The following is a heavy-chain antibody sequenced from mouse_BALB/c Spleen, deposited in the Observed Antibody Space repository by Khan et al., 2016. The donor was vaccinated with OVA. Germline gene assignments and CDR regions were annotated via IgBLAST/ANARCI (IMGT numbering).Heavy chain of an antibody. D-gene: IGHD1-1*01. CDR2: IYPGDGDT. CDR1: GYMFTSYW. CDR3: ARDGSRYAMDY. V-gene: IGHV1-87*01. Sequence: QVRLQQSGAELARPGASVKLSCKASGYMFTSYWMQWVKQRPGQGLEWIGAIYPGDGDTRYTQKFKGKATLTADKSSSTAYMQLSSLASEDSAVYYCARDGSRYAMDYWGQGTSVTVSS. J-gene: IGHJ4*01.